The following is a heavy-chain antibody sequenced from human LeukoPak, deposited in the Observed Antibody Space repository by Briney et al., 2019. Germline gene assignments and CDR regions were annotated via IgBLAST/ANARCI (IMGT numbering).Heavy chain of an antibody. CDR1: GFTFSNHA. CDR2: ISGSATDS. D-gene: IGHD3-10*01. Sequence: PGRSLRLSCAASGFTFSNHAMNWVRQAPGKGLEWVSGISGSATDSYYADSVKGRFTISRDNSKNTLYLQMNSLRAEDTALYYCANLDSYYYGSGSPFDYWGQGTLVTVSS. V-gene: IGHV3-23*01. CDR3: ANLDSYYYGSGSPFDY. J-gene: IGHJ4*02.